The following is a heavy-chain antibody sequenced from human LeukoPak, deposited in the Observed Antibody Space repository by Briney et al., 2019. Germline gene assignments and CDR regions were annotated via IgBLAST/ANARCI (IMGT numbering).Heavy chain of an antibody. Sequence: SETLSLTCAVSAYSISSGCYGGWIRQPPGKGLEWIGTIYHSTSTYYNPSLKSRVTISVDTSKNQFSLKLSSVTAADTAVYYCASTLTSYGDYEVFDYWGQGTLVTVSS. D-gene: IGHD4-17*01. V-gene: IGHV4-38-2*01. J-gene: IGHJ4*02. CDR3: ASTLTSYGDYEVFDY. CDR1: AYSISSGCY. CDR2: IYHSTST.